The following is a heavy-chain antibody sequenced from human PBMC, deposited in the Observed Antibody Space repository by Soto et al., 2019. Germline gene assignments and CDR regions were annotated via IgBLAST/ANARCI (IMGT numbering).Heavy chain of an antibody. D-gene: IGHD2-21*01. Sequence: QVQLQESDPGLVKPSETLSLTCTVSGGSISSYYWSWIRQPPGKGLEWIGYIYYSGSTNYNPSLKSRVTISVDTAKNQFSLKLSSVTAADTAVYYCARRWGGTFDYWGQGTLVTFSS. V-gene: IGHV4-59*01. CDR2: IYYSGST. CDR1: GGSISSYY. CDR3: ARRWGGTFDY. J-gene: IGHJ4*02.